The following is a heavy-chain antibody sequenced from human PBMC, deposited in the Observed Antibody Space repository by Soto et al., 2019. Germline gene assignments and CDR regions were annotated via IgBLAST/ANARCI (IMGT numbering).Heavy chain of an antibody. CDR3: ANGPDGSGYYHNWFDS. D-gene: IGHD3-22*01. CDR1: GFSFSDYA. J-gene: IGHJ5*01. V-gene: IGHV3-23*01. Sequence: VHLLESGGALVQPGGSLTLSCAASGFSFSDYAMSWVRQAPGKGLEWVSSISRTGDSAYYADSVKGRFAISRDRSQNGLSLQMHSLRVEDTAVYYCANGPDGSGYYHNWFDSWGQGTLITVSS. CDR2: ISRTGDSA.